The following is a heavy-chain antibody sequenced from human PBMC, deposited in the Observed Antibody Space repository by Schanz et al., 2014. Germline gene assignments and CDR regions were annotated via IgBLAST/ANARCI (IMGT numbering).Heavy chain of an antibody. CDR2: MYHSGSS. J-gene: IGHJ4*02. D-gene: IGHD1-26*01. CDR3: ARYTGAYFDY. Sequence: QVQLQESGPGLVKPSETLSLTCTVSGGSISSHFWSWIRQPPGKGLEWIGYMYHSGSSNYNPSLKGRVPISVDPSKNQFSLRLSSVTAADTAVYYCARYTGAYFDYWGQGTLVTVSS. V-gene: IGHV4-59*11. CDR1: GGSISSHF.